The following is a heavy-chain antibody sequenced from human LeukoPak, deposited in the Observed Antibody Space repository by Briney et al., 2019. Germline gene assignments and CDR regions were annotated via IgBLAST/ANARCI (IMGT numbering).Heavy chain of an antibody. J-gene: IGHJ4*02. CDR1: GGSMSSSNW. V-gene: IGHV4-4*02. CDR3: ARVGSGYGYSGYFDY. Sequence: PSETLALTCNVSGGSMSSSNWWSWVRQPPGKGLEWIGEIYHSGSTNYNPSLKSRVTISVDKSKNQFSLKLSSVTAADTALYYCARVGSGYGYSGYFDYWGQGTLVTLSS. D-gene: IGHD5-18*01. CDR2: IYHSGST.